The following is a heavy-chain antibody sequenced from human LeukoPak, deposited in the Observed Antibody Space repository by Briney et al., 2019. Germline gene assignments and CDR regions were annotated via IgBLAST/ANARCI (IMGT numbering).Heavy chain of an antibody. CDR1: GFTFSSYS. D-gene: IGHD6-19*01. V-gene: IGHV3-21*01. Sequence: PGGSLRLSCAASGFTFSSYSMNWVRQAPGKGLEWVSSISSSSYIYYADSVKGRFTISRDNAKNSLYLQMNSLRAEDTAVYYCAREAGTSYDWFDPWGQGTLVTVSS. CDR2: ISSSSYI. CDR3: AREAGTSYDWFDP. J-gene: IGHJ5*02.